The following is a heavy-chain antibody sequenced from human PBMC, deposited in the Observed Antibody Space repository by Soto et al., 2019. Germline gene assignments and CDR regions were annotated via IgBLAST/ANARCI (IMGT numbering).Heavy chain of an antibody. CDR1: GGTFSSYA. CDR3: ARGTTVVIPPRLATNAIDT. D-gene: IGHD4-17*01. J-gene: IGHJ3*02. CDR2: IIPIFGTA. V-gene: IGHV1-69*13. Sequence: SVKVSCKASGGTFSSYAISWVRQAPGQGLEWMGGIIPIFGTANYAQKFQGRVTITADESTSTAYMELSSLRSEDTAVYYCARGTTVVIPPRLATNAIDTWGQRAVVTVSS.